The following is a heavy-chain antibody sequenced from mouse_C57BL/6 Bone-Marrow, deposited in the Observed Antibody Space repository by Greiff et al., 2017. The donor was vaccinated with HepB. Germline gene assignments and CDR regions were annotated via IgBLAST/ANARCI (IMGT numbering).Heavy chain of an antibody. CDR1: GFNIKDYY. V-gene: IGHV14-2*01. D-gene: IGHD2-4*01. CDR3: EGDLYDYDALFAY. CDR2: IDPEDGET. Sequence: EVQGVESGAELVKPGASVKLSCTASGFNIKDYYMHWVKQRTEQGLEWIGRIDPEDGETKYAPKFQGKATITADTSSNTAYRQLSSLTSEDTAVYYCEGDLYDYDALFAYWGQGTLVTVSA. J-gene: IGHJ3*01.